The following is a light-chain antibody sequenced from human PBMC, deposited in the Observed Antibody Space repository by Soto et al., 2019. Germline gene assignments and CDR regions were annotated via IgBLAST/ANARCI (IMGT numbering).Light chain of an antibody. CDR1: QSISSY. J-gene: IGKJ2*01. V-gene: IGKV1-39*01. CDR2: AAS. CDR3: QQSYSIPYT. Sequence: DIQMTQSPPSLSASVGDRVTITCRARQSISSYLNWYQQSPGKAPKLLIYAASNLQSGVPSRFSGSGSGTDFTLTINSLQPEDSATYYCQQSYSIPYTFGQGTKLEIK.